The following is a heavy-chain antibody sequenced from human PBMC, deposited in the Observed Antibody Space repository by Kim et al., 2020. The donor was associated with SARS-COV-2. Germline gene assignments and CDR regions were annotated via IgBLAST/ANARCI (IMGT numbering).Heavy chain of an antibody. V-gene: IGHV4-34*01. J-gene: IGHJ4*02. CDR1: GGSFSGYY. Sequence: SETLSLTCAVYGGSFSGYYWSWIRQPPGKGLEWIGEINHSGSTNYNPSLKSRVTISVDTSKNQFSLKLSSVTAADTAVYYCARGNPYSSSCRFDYWGQGTLVTVSS. CDR3: ARGNPYSSSCRFDY. CDR2: INHSGST. D-gene: IGHD6-13*01.